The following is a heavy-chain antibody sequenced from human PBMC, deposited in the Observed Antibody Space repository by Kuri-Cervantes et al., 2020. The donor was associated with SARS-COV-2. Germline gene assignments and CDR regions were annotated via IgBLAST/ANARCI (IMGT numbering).Heavy chain of an antibody. J-gene: IGHJ3*02. D-gene: IGHD1-26*01. CDR3: ARMSLLQNDAFGI. CDR1: GGTFSSYA. Sequence: SVKVSCKASGGTFSSYAISWVRQAPGQGLEWMGRIIPILGTANYAQKFQGRVTITTDKSTSTAYMELSSLRSEDTAVYYCARMSLLQNDAFGIWGQGTMVTVSS. CDR2: IIPILGTA. V-gene: IGHV1-69*04.